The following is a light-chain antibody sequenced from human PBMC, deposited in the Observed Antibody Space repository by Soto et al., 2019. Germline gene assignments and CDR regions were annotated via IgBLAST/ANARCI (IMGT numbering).Light chain of an antibody. Sequence: EIVLTQSPATLSFSPGERATLSCRASQSVGSSLAWYQQRPGQAPRLLIYDAFIWATGIPARFSGSESGTDFTLTISSLEPEDFAVYYCQQRSNWPLTFGQGTRLEIK. J-gene: IGKJ5*01. V-gene: IGKV3-11*01. CDR1: QSVGSS. CDR3: QQRSNWPLT. CDR2: DAF.